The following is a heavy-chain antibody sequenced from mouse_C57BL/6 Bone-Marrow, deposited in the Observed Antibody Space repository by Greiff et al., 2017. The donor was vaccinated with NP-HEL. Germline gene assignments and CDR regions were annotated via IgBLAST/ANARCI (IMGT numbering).Heavy chain of an antibody. J-gene: IGHJ3*01. CDR3: AKMGVTTVVDLFAY. CDR2: IWGDGCT. Sequence: QVQLQQSGPGLVAPSQSLSITCTVSGFSLTSYGVSWVRQPPGKGLEWLGVIWGDGCTNYHSALISRLSISKDNSKSQVFLKLNSLQTDDTATYYCAKMGVTTVVDLFAYWGQGTLVTVSS. V-gene: IGHV2-3*01. D-gene: IGHD1-1*01. CDR1: GFSLTSYG.